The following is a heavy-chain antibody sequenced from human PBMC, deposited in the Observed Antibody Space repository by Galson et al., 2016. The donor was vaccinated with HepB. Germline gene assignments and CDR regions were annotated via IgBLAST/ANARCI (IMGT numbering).Heavy chain of an antibody. Sequence: LSLTCAVSGASLSGYFWSWIRQPPGKGLEWIGEINLSGRVNYNPSLKGRVSISVDTSENKFSLRLSPVSAADTAVYYCARHQKKPITRFGVVSEYYYCGLDVWGQGTTVTVSS. CDR2: INLSGRV. V-gene: IGHV4-34*01. D-gene: IGHD3-3*01. CDR1: GASLSGYF. J-gene: IGHJ6*02. CDR3: ARHQKKPITRFGVVSEYYYCGLDV.